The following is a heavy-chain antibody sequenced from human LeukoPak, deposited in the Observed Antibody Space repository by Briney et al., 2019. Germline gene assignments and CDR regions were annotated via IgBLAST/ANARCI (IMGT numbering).Heavy chain of an antibody. J-gene: IGHJ6*02. CDR3: ATEAAGTKYYGMDV. Sequence: ASVKVPCKVSGYTLTELSMHWVRQAPGKGLEWMGGFDPEDGETIYAQKFQGRVTMTEDTSTDTAYMELSSLRSEDTAVYYCATEAAGTKYYGMDVWGQGTTVTVSS. CDR2: FDPEDGET. V-gene: IGHV1-24*01. D-gene: IGHD6-13*01. CDR1: GYTLTELS.